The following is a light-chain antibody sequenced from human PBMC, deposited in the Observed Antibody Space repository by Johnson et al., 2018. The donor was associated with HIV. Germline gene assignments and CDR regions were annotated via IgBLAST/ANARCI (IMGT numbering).Light chain of an antibody. Sequence: SVLTQPPSVSAAPGQKVTISCSGSSSNIGNNYVSWYQQLPGTAPKLLIYENNKRPSGIPDRFSGSKSGTSATLGITGLQTGDEADYYCGTWDSSLSDYVFRTGTKVTVL. CDR2: ENN. CDR3: GTWDSSLSDYV. J-gene: IGLJ1*01. V-gene: IGLV1-51*02. CDR1: SSNIGNNY.